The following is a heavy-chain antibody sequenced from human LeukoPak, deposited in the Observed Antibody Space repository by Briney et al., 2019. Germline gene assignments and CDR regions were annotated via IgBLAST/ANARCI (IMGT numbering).Heavy chain of an antibody. D-gene: IGHD3-22*01. CDR2: ISSSSSYI. V-gene: IGHV3-21*04. Sequence: PGGSLRLSCAASGFTFSSYSMNWVRQAPGKGLEWVSSISSSSSYIYYADSVKGRFTISRGNAKNSLYLQMNSLRAEDTALYHCARGSSDSSGYYLDYWGQGTLVTVSS. CDR3: ARGSSDSSGYYLDY. CDR1: GFTFSSYS. J-gene: IGHJ4*02.